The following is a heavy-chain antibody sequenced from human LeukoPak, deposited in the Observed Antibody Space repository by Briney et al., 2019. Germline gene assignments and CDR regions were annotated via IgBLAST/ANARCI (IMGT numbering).Heavy chain of an antibody. CDR1: GFTLSSYS. CDR3: AKDAGGSSRRWFDP. Sequence: GGSLRLSCAASGFTLSSYSMEWVRQAPGKGLEWVAVISGGGVTTDYADSVKVRFTISRDNSKNTLYLQMNSLRAEDTAVYYCAKDAGGSSRRWFDPWGQGTLVTVSS. D-gene: IGHD1-26*01. J-gene: IGHJ5*02. CDR2: ISGGGVTT. V-gene: IGHV3-23*01.